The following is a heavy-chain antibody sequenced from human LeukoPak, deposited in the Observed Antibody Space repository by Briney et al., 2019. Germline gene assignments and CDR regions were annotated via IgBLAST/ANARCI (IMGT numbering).Heavy chain of an antibody. D-gene: IGHD2-15*01. CDR2: IYTSGST. Sequence: PSETLSLTCTVSGGSISSYYWSWIRQPPGKGLEWIGRIYTSGSTNYNPSLKSRVTMSVDTSKNQFSLKLSSVTAADTAVYYCASSALGYCSGGSCAAYYYYGMDVWGQGTTVTVSS. CDR1: GGSISSYY. CDR3: ASSALGYCSGGSCAAYYYYGMDV. V-gene: IGHV4-4*07. J-gene: IGHJ6*02.